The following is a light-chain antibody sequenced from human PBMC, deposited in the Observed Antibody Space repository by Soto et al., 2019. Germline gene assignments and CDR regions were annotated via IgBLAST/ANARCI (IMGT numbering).Light chain of an antibody. V-gene: IGKV1-39*01. Sequence: DIQMTQSPASLSASIRDRVTITCRASQNINKYLNWYLQKPGKAPQLLIYSTSTLHSGVPSRFSGGGSGTEFILTIDKLQIEDFSTYFCQESYSRAFGQGTKVQIK. CDR2: STS. CDR3: QESYSRA. CDR1: QNINKY. J-gene: IGKJ1*01.